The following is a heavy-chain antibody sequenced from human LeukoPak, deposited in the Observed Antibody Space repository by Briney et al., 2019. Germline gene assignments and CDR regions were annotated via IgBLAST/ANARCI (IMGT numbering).Heavy chain of an antibody. CDR1: GFTFSSYS. CDR3: ARETLFGYFDY. CDR2: ISSSSSTI. D-gene: IGHD3-16*01. Sequence: GGSLRLSCAASGFTFSSYSMNWVRQAPGKGLEWVSYISSSSSTIYYADSVKGRFTISRDNAKNSLYLQMNSLRAEDTAVYYCARETLFGYFDYWGQGTLVTVSS. J-gene: IGHJ4*02. V-gene: IGHV3-48*01.